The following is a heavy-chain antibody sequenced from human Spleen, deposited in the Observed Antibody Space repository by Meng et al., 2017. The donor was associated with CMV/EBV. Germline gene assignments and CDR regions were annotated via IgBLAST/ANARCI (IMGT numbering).Heavy chain of an antibody. CDR2: ISSRSGYI. CDR3: ARGIIPDYYFYGMDV. J-gene: IGHJ6*02. V-gene: IGHV3-21*01. CDR1: GFTVSSNY. Sequence: GGSLRLSCAASGFTVSSNYMSWVRQAPGKGLEWVSSISSRSGYIYYADSLKGRITISRDNAKNSLYLQMNSLRAEDTAVYYCARGIIPDYYFYGMDVWGQGTTVTVSS. D-gene: IGHD2-2*01.